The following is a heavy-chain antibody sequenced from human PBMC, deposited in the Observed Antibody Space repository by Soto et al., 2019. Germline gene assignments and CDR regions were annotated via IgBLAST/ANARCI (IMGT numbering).Heavy chain of an antibody. D-gene: IGHD6-13*01. V-gene: IGHV4-30-4*01. J-gene: IGHJ5*02. CDR3: ARDVAAAGKDWFDP. CDR2: IYYSGNT. CDR1: GGSISSGDYY. Sequence: QVQLQESGPGLVKPSQTLSLTCTVSGGSISSGDYYWSWIRQPPGEGLEWIGYIYYSGNTYYHPSLRSRVTISLDTSKNQFSLKLSSATAADTAVYYCARDVAAAGKDWFDPWGQGTLVTVSS.